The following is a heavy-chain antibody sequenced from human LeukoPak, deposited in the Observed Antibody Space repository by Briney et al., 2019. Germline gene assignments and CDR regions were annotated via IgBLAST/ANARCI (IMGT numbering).Heavy chain of an antibody. CDR2: IYYSGST. Sequence: SETLSLTCTVSGGSISSSSYYWGWIRQPPGKGLEWIGSIYYSGSTYYNPSLKSRVTISVDTSKNQFSLRLSSVTAADTAVYYCARGGGDPFDYWGQGTLVTVSS. CDR3: ARGGGDPFDY. D-gene: IGHD2-21*02. V-gene: IGHV4-39*07. CDR1: GGSISSSSYY. J-gene: IGHJ4*02.